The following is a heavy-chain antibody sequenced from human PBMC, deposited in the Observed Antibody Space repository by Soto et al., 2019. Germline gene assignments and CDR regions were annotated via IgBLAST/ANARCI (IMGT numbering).Heavy chain of an antibody. CDR3: ARYEQLEGWFDP. J-gene: IGHJ5*02. V-gene: IGHV4-31*03. CDR2: IYYSGST. CDR1: GGSISSGGYY. D-gene: IGHD6-6*01. Sequence: TLSLTCTVSGGSISSGGYYWSWIRQHPGKGLEWIGYIYYSGSTYYNPSLKSRVTISVDTSKNQFSLKLSSVTAADTAVYYCARYEQLEGWFDPWGQGTLVTVSS.